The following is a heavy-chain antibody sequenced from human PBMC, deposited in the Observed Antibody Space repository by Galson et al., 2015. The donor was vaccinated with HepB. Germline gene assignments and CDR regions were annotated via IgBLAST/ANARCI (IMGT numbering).Heavy chain of an antibody. Sequence: SLRLSCAASGFTFSSYSVNWVRQAPGKGLEWVSGISSSGGYTYYADSVKGRFTISRDNSKNTLYLQMNSLRAEDTAVYYCAKPTELLLWFGGAFWGQGTMVTVSS. CDR2: ISSSGGYT. CDR3: AKPTELLLWFGGAF. V-gene: IGHV3-23*01. D-gene: IGHD3-10*01. CDR1: GFTFSSYS. J-gene: IGHJ3*01.